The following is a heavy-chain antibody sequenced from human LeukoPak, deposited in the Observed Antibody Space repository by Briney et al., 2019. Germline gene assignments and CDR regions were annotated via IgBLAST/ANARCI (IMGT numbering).Heavy chain of an antibody. CDR1: EFTFGDHA. J-gene: IGHJ6*02. CDR2: IRSQAYGGTT. D-gene: IGHD3-16*01. Sequence: PGRSLRLSCAASEFTFGDHAMSGVRPAPGKGLEWVGFIRSQAYGGTTEYAASVNGRFSISRDDSKSIAYLQMNSVKTEDTAVYYCTRGPAQSWVYYGMDVWGQGTTVIVS. CDR3: TRGPAQSWVYYGMDV. V-gene: IGHV3-49*04.